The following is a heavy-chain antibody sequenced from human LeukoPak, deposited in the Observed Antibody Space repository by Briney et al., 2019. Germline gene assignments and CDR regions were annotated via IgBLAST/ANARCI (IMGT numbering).Heavy chain of an antibody. V-gene: IGHV3-7*05. CDR2: INKDGSEQ. CDR1: GFTFSSHW. CDR3: ARAGNLDC. Sequence: GGSLRLSCVGSGFTFSSHWMSWVRQAPGKGLEWVAIINKDGSEQYYADSVKGRFTISRDNAKNSVYLQMDSLRAEDTAVHYCARAGNLDCWGQGSLVTVSS. J-gene: IGHJ4*02.